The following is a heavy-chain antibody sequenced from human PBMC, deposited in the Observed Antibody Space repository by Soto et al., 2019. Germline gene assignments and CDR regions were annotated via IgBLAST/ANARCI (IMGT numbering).Heavy chain of an antibody. J-gene: IGHJ6*02. V-gene: IGHV4-34*01. CDR3: ARGPAMGYYYYYGMDV. Sequence: PSETLSLTCAVYGGSFSGYYWSWIRQPPGKGLERIGEINHSGSTNYNPSLKSRVTISVDTSKNQFSLKLSSVTAADTAVYYCARGPAMGYYYYYGMDVWGQGTTVTVSS. CDR1: GGSFSGYY. CDR2: INHSGST. D-gene: IGHD5-18*01.